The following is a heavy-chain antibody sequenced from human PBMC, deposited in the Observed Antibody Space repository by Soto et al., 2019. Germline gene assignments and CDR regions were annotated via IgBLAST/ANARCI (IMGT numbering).Heavy chain of an antibody. CDR1: GYTFTSYA. D-gene: IGHD3-10*01. J-gene: IGHJ4*02. CDR2: INAGNGNT. V-gene: IGHV1-3*01. Sequence: ASVKVSCKASGYTFTSYAMHWVRQAPGQRLEWMGWINAGNGNTKYSQKFQGRVTITRDTSASTAYMELSSLRSEDTAVYYCARDLSWLGELNASDYWGQGTLVTVSS. CDR3: ARDLSWLGELNASDY.